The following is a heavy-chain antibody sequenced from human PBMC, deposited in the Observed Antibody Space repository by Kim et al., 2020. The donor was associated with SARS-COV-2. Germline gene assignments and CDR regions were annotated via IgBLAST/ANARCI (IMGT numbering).Heavy chain of an antibody. CDR1: GGSLNSGDHF. J-gene: IGHJ4*02. D-gene: IGHD4-17*01. V-gene: IGHV4-39*01. CDR2: VHHTGST. CDR3: ARTARYGGPSLFYY. Sequence: SETLSLTCTVSGGSLNSGDHFWGWIRLPPGKGLEWIGNVHHTGSTYYTPSLKGRVTISIDTSKKQFSLRLTSVTAADTALYYCARTARYGGPSLFYYWGQGTLGTVSS.